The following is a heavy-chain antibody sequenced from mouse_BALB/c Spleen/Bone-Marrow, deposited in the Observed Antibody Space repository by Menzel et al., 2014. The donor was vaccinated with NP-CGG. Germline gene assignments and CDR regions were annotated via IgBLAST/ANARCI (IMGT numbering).Heavy chain of an antibody. D-gene: IGHD2-12*01. J-gene: IGHJ3*01. CDR3: AIYRYGGFGFAY. CDR1: GFNIKNTY. Sequence: VKLQQSGAELVKPGASVKLSCKASGFNIKNTYMHWVKQRPEQGLEWIGRIDPANGNTKYDPKFQGKATITADTSSNTAYLKLSSLTSEDTAVYYCAIYRYGGFGFAYWGQGTPLTVSA. CDR2: IDPANGNT. V-gene: IGHV14-3*02.